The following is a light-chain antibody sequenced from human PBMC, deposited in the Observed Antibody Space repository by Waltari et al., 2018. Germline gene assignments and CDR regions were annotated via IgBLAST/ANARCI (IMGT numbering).Light chain of an antibody. J-gene: IGLJ2*01. V-gene: IGLV2-14*03. Sequence: QSALTQPASVSGSPGKSITISCIGTSSDVGGYNFVSWYQQHPGKAPKLMSYDVSNRPSGGSNRFSGSKSGNTASLTISGLQAEDEADYYCSSYTSSSTVLFGGGTKVTVL. CDR3: SSYTSSSTVL. CDR1: SSDVGGYNF. CDR2: DVS.